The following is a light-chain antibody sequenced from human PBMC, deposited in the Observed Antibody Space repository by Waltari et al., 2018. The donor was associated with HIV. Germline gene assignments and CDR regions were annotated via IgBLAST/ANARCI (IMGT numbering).Light chain of an antibody. J-gene: IGLJ2*01. CDR2: DLT. CDR3: CSFAGSYTWL. V-gene: IGLV2-11*01. Sequence: QSALTQPRSVSGSPGQSVTISCTGTSSDVGGYNYVSWYQQLPGKAPKLMIYDLTERPSGVPARFSGSKSGNTVSLTISGLQAEDEADYYCCSFAGSYTWLFGGGTKLTVL. CDR1: SSDVGGYNY.